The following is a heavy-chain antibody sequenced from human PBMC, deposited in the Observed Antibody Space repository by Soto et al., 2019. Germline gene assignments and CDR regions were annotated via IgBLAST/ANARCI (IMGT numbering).Heavy chain of an antibody. V-gene: IGHV3-74*01. CDR1: GSTVSGHW. Sequence: EVQLVESGGGSVQPGGSLRLSCAASGSTVSGHWMHWVRQEPGRGLVWVSLISPDGSVTTYADSVKGRFTISRDNAKNTLTFQMNSLRAEDTAVYYCARGINYAMDVWGQGTTVTVSS. J-gene: IGHJ6*02. CDR2: ISPDGSVT. CDR3: ARGINYAMDV.